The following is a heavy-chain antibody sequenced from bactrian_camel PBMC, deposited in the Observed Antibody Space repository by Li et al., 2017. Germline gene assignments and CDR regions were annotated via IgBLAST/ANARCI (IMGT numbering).Heavy chain of an antibody. CDR2: RDSYGRP. D-gene: IGHD2*01. CDR1: GLTSSLYY. CDR3: AARNGAYCYSLTTDDYSY. V-gene: IGHV3S28*01. Sequence: QVQLVESGGGLVQPGGSLRLSCDVSGLTSSLYYVSWVRQAPGKEREGVATRDSYGRPNYASSVKGRFTISKDNAKNTLYLQMNSLQPEDTAMYYCAARNGAYCYSLTTDDYSYWGRGTQVTVS. J-gene: IGHJ4*01.